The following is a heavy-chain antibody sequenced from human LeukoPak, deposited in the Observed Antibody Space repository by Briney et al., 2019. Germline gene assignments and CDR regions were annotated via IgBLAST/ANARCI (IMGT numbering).Heavy chain of an antibody. Sequence: SETLSLTCAVYGGSFSGYYWSWIRQPPGKGLEWIGEINHSGSTNYNPSLKSRVTISVDTSKNQFSLKLSSVTAADTAVYYCARDISGSYSRYAFDIWGQGTMVTVSS. CDR1: GGSFSGYY. CDR3: ARDISGSYSRYAFDI. CDR2: INHSGST. D-gene: IGHD1-26*01. V-gene: IGHV4-34*01. J-gene: IGHJ3*02.